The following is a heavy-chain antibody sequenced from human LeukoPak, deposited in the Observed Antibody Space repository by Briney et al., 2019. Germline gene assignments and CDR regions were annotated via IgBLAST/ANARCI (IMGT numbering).Heavy chain of an antibody. CDR2: IYPGDYET. Sequence: KGGESLQISCEGSGYSFSNYWIGWVRQLPGKGLEWMGIIYPGDYETRYSPSFQGLVTISVDKSISTAYLQWSSLKASDTAMYYCAIPPGYCGNDCSFDHWGQGTLVTVSP. D-gene: IGHD2-21*02. V-gene: IGHV5-51*01. J-gene: IGHJ4*02. CDR1: GYSFSNYW. CDR3: AIPPGYCGNDCSFDH.